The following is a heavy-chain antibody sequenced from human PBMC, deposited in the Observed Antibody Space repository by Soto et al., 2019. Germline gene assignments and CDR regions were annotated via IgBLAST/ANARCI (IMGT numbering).Heavy chain of an antibody. J-gene: IGHJ6*02. CDR2: ISSSSSYI. Sequence: GGSLRLSCAASGFTFSSYSMNWVRQAPGKGLEWVSSISSSSSYIYYADSVKGRFTISRDNAKNSLYLQMNSLRAEDTAVYYCARAGYSSSRRSGMDVWGQGTTVTVSS. CDR1: GFTFSSYS. V-gene: IGHV3-21*01. CDR3: ARAGYSSSRRSGMDV. D-gene: IGHD6-13*01.